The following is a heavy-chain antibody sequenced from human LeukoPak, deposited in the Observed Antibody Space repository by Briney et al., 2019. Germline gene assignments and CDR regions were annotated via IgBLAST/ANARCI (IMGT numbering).Heavy chain of an antibody. V-gene: IGHV3-74*01. CDR1: GFTFSRYW. J-gene: IGHJ1*01. D-gene: IGHD3-22*01. Sequence: GGSLRLSCAASGFTFSRYWMHWVRQAPGKGLVWVSRINGDGSTTSYADSVKGGFTISRDNAKNTLYLQMNSLRAEDTAVYYCATGNYYDSRGYYTFGHWGQGTLVSVSS. CDR3: ATGNYYDSRGYYTFGH. CDR2: INGDGSTT.